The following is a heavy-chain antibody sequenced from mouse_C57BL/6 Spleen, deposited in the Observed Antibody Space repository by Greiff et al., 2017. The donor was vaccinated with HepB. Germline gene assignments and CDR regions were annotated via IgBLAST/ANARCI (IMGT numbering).Heavy chain of an antibody. J-gene: IGHJ1*03. CDR1: GYAFSSSW. V-gene: IGHV1-82*01. Sequence: VQLVESGPELVKPGASVKISCKASGYAFSSSWMNWVKQRPGKGLEWIGRIYPGDGDTNYNGKFKGKATLTADKSSSTAYMQLSSLTSEDSAVYVCAVVFCGSSCVRYFDVWGTGTTVTVSS. D-gene: IGHD1-1*01. CDR2: IYPGDGDT. CDR3: AVVFCGSSCVRYFDV.